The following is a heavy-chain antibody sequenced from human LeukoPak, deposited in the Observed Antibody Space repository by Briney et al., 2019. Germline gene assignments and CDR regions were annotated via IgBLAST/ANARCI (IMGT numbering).Heavy chain of an antibody. CDR1: GYTFTGYY. CDR3: ARALIVVVNNWFDP. Sequence: ASVKVSCKASGYTFTGYYMHWVRQAPGQGLEWMGWINPNSGGTNYAQKFQGRVTMTRDTSISTAYMELSRLRSDDTAVYYCARALIVVVNNWFDPWGQGTLVTVSS. J-gene: IGHJ5*02. V-gene: IGHV1-2*02. CDR2: INPNSGGT. D-gene: IGHD3-22*01.